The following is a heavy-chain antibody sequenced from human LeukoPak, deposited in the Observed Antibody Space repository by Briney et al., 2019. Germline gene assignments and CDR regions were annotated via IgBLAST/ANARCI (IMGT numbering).Heavy chain of an antibody. D-gene: IGHD3-10*01. CDR2: ISSSGSTI. J-gene: IGHJ4*02. CDR3: ARAYRSSYYYGSLIDY. CDR1: GFTFSSYE. V-gene: IGHV3-48*03. Sequence: GGSLRLSCAASGFTFSSYEMNWVRQAPGKGLEWVSYISSSGSTIYYADSVKGRFTISRDNAKNSLYLQMNSLRAEDTAVYYCARAYRSSYYYGSLIDYWGQGTLVTVSS.